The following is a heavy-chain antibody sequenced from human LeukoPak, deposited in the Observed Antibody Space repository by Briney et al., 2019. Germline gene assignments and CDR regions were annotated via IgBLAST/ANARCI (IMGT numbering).Heavy chain of an antibody. CDR3: ARRSIAAIRFDY. CDR2: INPNSGGT. J-gene: IGHJ4*02. Sequence: ASVKVSCKASGYTFTGYYMHWVRQAPGQGLEWMGWINPNSGGTNYAQKFRGRVTMTRDTSISTAYMELSRLRSDDTAVYYCARRSIAAIRFDYWGQGTLVTVSS. V-gene: IGHV1-2*02. D-gene: IGHD6-6*01. CDR1: GYTFTGYY.